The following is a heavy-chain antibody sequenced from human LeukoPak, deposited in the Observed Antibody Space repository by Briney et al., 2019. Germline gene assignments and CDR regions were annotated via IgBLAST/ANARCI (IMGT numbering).Heavy chain of an antibody. J-gene: IGHJ4*02. V-gene: IGHV3-66*04. CDR3: AGHMVRGVIDFDY. Sequence: GGSLRLSCAASGFTVSSNYMSWVRQAPGKGLEWVSVIYSGGSTYYADSVKGRFTISRDNSKNTLYLQMNSLRAEDTAVYCCAGHMVRGVIDFDYWGQGTLVTVSS. CDR1: GFTVSSNY. CDR2: IYSGGST. D-gene: IGHD3-10*01.